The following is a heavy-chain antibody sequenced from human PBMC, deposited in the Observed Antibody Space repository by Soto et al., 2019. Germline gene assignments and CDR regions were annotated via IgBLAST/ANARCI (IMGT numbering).Heavy chain of an antibody. Sequence: LSLTCAVYGGSFSGYYWSWTRQPPGKGLEWIGEINHSGSTNYNPSLKSRVTISVDTSKNQFSLKLSSVTAADTAVYYCARGLVGYDFWSGYYTGIWFDPWGQGTLVTVSS. J-gene: IGHJ5*02. CDR1: GGSFSGYY. V-gene: IGHV4-34*01. CDR3: ARGLVGYDFWSGYYTGIWFDP. D-gene: IGHD3-3*01. CDR2: INHSGST.